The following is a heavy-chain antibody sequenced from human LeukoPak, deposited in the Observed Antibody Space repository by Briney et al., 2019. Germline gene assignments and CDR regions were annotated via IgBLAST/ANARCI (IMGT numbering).Heavy chain of an antibody. D-gene: IGHD6-13*01. J-gene: IGHJ3*02. CDR2: INHSGST. CDR3: ARQGDSSSWYDAFDI. V-gene: IGHV4-34*01. Sequence: PSETLSLTCAVYGGSFSGYYWSWIRQPPGKGLEWIGEINHSGSTNYNPSLKSRVTISVDTSKNQFSLKLSSVTAADTAVYYCARQGDSSSWYDAFDIWGQGTMVTVSS. CDR1: GGSFSGYY.